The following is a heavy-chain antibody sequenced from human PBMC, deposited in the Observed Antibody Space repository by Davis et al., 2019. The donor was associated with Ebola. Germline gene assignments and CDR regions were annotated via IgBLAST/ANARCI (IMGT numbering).Heavy chain of an antibody. J-gene: IGHJ6*02. CDR3: ARGASSRIVGSGSYADYCYYGMDV. CDR1: GYTFTSYG. D-gene: IGHD3-10*01. CDR2: IIPIFGTA. Sequence: SVKVSCKASGYTFTSYGISWVRQAPGQGLEWMGGIIPIFGTANYAQKFQGRVTITADESTSTAYMELSSLRSEDTAVYYCARGASSRIVGSGSYADYCYYGMDVWGQGTTVTVSS. V-gene: IGHV1-69*13.